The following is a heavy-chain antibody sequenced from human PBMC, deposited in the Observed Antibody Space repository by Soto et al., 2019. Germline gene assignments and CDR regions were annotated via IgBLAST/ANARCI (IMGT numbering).Heavy chain of an antibody. CDR2: ISGSGGST. D-gene: IGHD3-3*01. CDR1: GFTFSSYA. J-gene: IGHJ4*02. Sequence: GGSLRLSCAASGFTFSSYAMSWVRQAPGKGLEWVSAISGSGGSTYYADSVKGRFTISRDNSKNTLYLQMNSLRAEDTAVYYCAKDRITIPPLGYYFDYWGQGTLVTISS. CDR3: AKDRITIPPLGYYFDY. V-gene: IGHV3-23*01.